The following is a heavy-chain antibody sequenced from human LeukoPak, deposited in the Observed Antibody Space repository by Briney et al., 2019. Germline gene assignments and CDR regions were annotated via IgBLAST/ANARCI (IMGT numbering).Heavy chain of an antibody. J-gene: IGHJ4*02. CDR1: GGSISSYY. CDR3: ARLASGSYGPLTPFDY. D-gene: IGHD1-26*01. V-gene: IGHV4-59*08. Sequence: SETLSLTCTVSGGSISSYYWSWIRQPPGKGLGWIGDIYYSGSTNYNPSLKSRVTISVDTSKNQFSLRLSSVTAADAAVYYSARLASGSYGPLTPFDYWGQGTLVTVSS. CDR2: IYYSGST.